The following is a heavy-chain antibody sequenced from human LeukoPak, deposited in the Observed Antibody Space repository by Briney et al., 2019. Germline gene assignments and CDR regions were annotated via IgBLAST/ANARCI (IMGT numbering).Heavy chain of an antibody. CDR3: ARGLRATYCSGGSCYSAVHWFGP. V-gene: IGHV3-48*03. Sequence: QPGGSLRLSCAASGFTFSSYEMNWVRQAPGKGLEWVSYISSSGSTIYYADFVKGRFTISRDNAKNSLYLQMNSLRAEDTAVYYCARGLRATYCSGGSCYSAVHWFGPWGQGTLVTVSS. CDR1: GFTFSSYE. CDR2: ISSSGSTI. J-gene: IGHJ5*02. D-gene: IGHD2-15*01.